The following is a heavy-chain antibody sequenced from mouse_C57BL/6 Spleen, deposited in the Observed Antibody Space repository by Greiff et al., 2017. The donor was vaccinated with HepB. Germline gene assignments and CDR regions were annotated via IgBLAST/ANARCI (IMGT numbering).Heavy chain of an antibody. CDR1: GYTFTSYW. Sequence: QVQLQQPGAELVMPGASVKLSCKASGYTFTSYWMHWVKQRPGQGLEWIGEIDPSDSYTNYNQKFKGKSTLTVDKSYSTAYMQLRSLTSEDSAVYYCASRGEGYCDVWGTGTTVTVSS. J-gene: IGHJ1*03. CDR3: ASRGEGYCDV. CDR2: IDPSDSYT. V-gene: IGHV1-69*01.